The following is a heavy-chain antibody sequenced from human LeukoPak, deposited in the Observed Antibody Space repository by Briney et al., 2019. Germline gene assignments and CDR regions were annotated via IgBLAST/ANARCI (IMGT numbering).Heavy chain of an antibody. J-gene: IGHJ6*03. D-gene: IGHD2-2*01. V-gene: IGHV1-2*02. CDR3: ARSSCSSTSCRYYYYYYMDV. CDR1: GYTFTGYY. CDR2: INPNSGGT. Sequence: ASVKVSCKASGYTFTGYYMHWVRQAPGQGLEWMGWINPNSGGTNYAQKFRGRVTMTRDTSISTAYMELSRLRSDDTAVYYCARSSCSSTSCRYYYYYYMDVWGKGTTVTVSS.